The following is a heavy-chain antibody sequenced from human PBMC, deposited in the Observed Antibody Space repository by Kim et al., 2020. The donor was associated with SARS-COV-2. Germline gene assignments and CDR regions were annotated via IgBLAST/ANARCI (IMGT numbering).Heavy chain of an antibody. V-gene: IGHV4-34*01. CDR3: ARGVFGILTGYRFDY. D-gene: IGHD3-9*01. CDR2: INHSGST. Sequence: SETLSLTCAVYGGSFSGYYWSWIRQPPGKGLEWIGEINHSGSTNYNPSLKSRVTISVDTSKNQFSLKLSSVTAADTAVYYCARGVFGILTGYRFDYWRQG. CDR1: GGSFSGYY. J-gene: IGHJ4*02.